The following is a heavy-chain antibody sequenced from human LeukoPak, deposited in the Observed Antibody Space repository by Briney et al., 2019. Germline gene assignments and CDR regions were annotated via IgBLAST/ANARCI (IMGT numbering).Heavy chain of an antibody. V-gene: IGHV3-21*01. CDR1: GFTFNSYS. D-gene: IGHD6-19*01. CDR3: ARGRPSSGWSNWFDP. J-gene: IGHJ5*02. Sequence: PGGSLRVSCAASGFTFNSYSMNWVRQALGKGLEWVSSISSSSSYIYYADSVKGRFTISRDNAKNSLYLQMNSLRAEDTAVYYCARGRPSSGWSNWFDPWGQGTLVTVSS. CDR2: ISSSSSYI.